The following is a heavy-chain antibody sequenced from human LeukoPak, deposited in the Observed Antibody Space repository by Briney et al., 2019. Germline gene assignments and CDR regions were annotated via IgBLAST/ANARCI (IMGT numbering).Heavy chain of an antibody. CDR1: GGSISSYY. D-gene: IGHD3-3*01. CDR3: ARDRPTIFGVVRSWFDP. CDR2: IYTSGST. Sequence: PSETLSLTCTVSGGSISSYYWSWIRQPAGKGLEWIGRIYTSGSTNYNPSLKRRVTISVDKSKNQFSLKLSSVTAADTAVYYCARDRPTIFGVVRSWFDPWGQGTLVTVSS. V-gene: IGHV4-4*07. J-gene: IGHJ5*02.